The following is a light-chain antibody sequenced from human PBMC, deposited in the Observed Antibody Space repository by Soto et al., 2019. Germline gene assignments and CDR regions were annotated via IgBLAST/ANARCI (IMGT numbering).Light chain of an antibody. Sequence: DIQMTQSPSTLSASVGDRVTITCRASQSISSWLAWYQQKPGKAPKLLIYDASSLESGVPSRFSCSVSGTEFTLPISSLQPDDFATYYCQQYNSYHMYTFGQGTKLEIK. V-gene: IGKV1-5*01. CDR2: DAS. J-gene: IGKJ2*01. CDR3: QQYNSYHMYT. CDR1: QSISSW.